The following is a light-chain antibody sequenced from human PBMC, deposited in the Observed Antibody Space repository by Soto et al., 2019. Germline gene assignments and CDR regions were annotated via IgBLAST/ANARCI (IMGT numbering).Light chain of an antibody. CDR3: QQYLGSPGIT. Sequence: EIGLTQSPGTLSLSPGERATLFCRASQSVSNNYLAWFQQKPGQAPRLLIYATSNRATGIPDRFSGGGSWTDFALTISRLEPKDFAQYYCQQYLGSPGITFGQGTRLEIK. CDR2: ATS. CDR1: QSVSNNY. V-gene: IGKV3-20*01. J-gene: IGKJ5*01.